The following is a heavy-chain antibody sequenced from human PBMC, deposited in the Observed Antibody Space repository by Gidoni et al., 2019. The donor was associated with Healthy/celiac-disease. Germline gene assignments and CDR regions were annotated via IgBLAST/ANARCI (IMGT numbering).Heavy chain of an antibody. D-gene: IGHD3-10*01. CDR3: ARDRELLWFGELSGMDV. V-gene: IGHV1-46*01. Sequence: QVQLVQSGAEVKKPGASVKVSCKASGYTFTSYYMHWVRQAPGQGLEWMGIINPSGGSTSYAQKFQGRVTMTRDTFTSTVYMELSSLRSEDTAVYYCARDRELLWFGELSGMDVWGQGTTVTVSS. CDR1: GYTFTSYY. J-gene: IGHJ6*02. CDR2: INPSGGST.